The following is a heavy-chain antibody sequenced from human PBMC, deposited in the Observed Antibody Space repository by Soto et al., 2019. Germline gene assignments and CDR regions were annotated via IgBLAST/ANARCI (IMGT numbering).Heavy chain of an antibody. CDR3: ARCPAYDFWSGYHDNWFDP. J-gene: IGHJ5*02. D-gene: IGHD3-3*01. V-gene: IGHV1-18*01. Sequence: GAPVKVSCKASGYTFTSYGISWVRQDPGQGLEWMGWISAYNGNTNYAQKLQGRVTMTTDTSTSTAYMELRSLRSDDTAVYYCARCPAYDFWSGYHDNWFDPWSQGTLVTVSS. CDR2: ISAYNGNT. CDR1: GYTFTSYG.